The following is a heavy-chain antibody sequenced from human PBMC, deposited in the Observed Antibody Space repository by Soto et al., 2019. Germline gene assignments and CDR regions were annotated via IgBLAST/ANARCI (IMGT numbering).Heavy chain of an antibody. CDR3: VIDTLPYTTLLQALYY. V-gene: IGHV1-18*01. J-gene: IGHJ6*01. CDR2: ISDYKGNT. CDR1: GYTFSDYA. Sequence: GASVKVSCKASGYTFSDYAISWVRQAPGQRLEWVGWISDYKGNTNYAQKLQDRVTVTTDTSTNTAYMELRSLRSVVTAVYYCVIDTLPYTTLLQALYY. D-gene: IGHD1-26*01.